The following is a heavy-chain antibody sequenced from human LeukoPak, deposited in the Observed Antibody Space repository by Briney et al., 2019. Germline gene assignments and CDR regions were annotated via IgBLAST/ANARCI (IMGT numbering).Heavy chain of an antibody. V-gene: IGHV3-23*01. J-gene: IGHJ4*02. CDR2: ISVSGGNT. Sequence: PGGSLRLSCVASGFTFSGYAMTWVRQAPGKGLEWVSTISVSGGNTYYADSVKGRFTISRDNSKNTLYLQMNTLRAEDTAVYYCAKSSGGYPYYFDYWGQGTLVTVSS. CDR1: GFTFSGYA. CDR3: AKSSGGYPYYFDY. D-gene: IGHD1-26*01.